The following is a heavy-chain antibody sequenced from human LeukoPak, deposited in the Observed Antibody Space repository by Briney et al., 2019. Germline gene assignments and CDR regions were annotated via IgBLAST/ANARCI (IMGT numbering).Heavy chain of an antibody. D-gene: IGHD1-26*01. V-gene: IGHV1-8*01. Sequence: GASVKVSCKASGYTFTSYDINWVRQAPGQGLEWMGWMNPNSGNTGYAQKFQGRVTMTRDTSTSTAYMELSSLRSEDTAVYYCARREVGFDPWGQGTLVTVSS. CDR2: MNPNSGNT. J-gene: IGHJ5*02. CDR1: GYTFTSYD. CDR3: ARREVGFDP.